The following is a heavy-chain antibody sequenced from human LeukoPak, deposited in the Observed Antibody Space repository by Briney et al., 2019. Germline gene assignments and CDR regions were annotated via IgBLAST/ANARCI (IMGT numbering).Heavy chain of an antibody. Sequence: SETLSLTCTVSGYSISSGYYWGWIRQPPGKGLEWIGSIYHSGSTNYNPSLKSRVTISVDKSKNQFSLKLSSVTAADTAVYYCARGSGVTDFDYWGQGTLVTVSS. CDR2: IYHSGST. CDR1: GYSISSGYY. J-gene: IGHJ4*02. CDR3: ARGSGVTDFDY. V-gene: IGHV4-38-2*02. D-gene: IGHD2-21*02.